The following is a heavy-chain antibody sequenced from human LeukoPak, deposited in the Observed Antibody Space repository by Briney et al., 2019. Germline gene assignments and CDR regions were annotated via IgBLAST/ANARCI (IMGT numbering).Heavy chain of an antibody. CDR3: ASSSGFGEAFDY. Sequence: GGSLRLSCSASGFTFSNFAMHWVRQAPGKGLEYISAINNNGGSTYHADSAKGRFTISRDNSKNTLFLQMSSLRTEDTAVYYCASSSGFGEAFDYWGQGTLVTVSS. D-gene: IGHD6-19*01. CDR1: GFTFSNFA. CDR2: INNNGGST. V-gene: IGHV3-64D*06. J-gene: IGHJ4*02.